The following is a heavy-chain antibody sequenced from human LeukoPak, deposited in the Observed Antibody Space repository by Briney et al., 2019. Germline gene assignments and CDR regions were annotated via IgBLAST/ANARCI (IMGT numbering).Heavy chain of an antibody. CDR2: ISSDESST. J-gene: IGHJ4*02. D-gene: IGHD3-22*01. CDR3: ARAYYDSSGYYYDY. CDR1: GFTFSSYW. V-gene: IGHV3-74*01. Sequence: GGSLRLSCAASGFTFSSYWMHWVRHAPGKGLVWVSRISSDESSTSHADSVKGRFTISRDNAKNTLYLQMNSLRAEDTAVYYCARAYYDSSGYYYDYWGQGTLVTVSS.